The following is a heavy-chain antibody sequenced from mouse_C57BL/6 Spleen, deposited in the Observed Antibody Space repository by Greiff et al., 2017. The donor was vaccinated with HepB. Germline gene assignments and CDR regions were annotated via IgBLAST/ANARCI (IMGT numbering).Heavy chain of an antibody. D-gene: IGHD2-5*01. Sequence: VQLQQSGPELVKPGASVKISCKASGYSFTSYYIHWVKQRPGQGLEWIGWIYPGSGNTKYNEKFKGKATLTADTSSSTSYMQLSSLTSEDSAVYYGARAYYSNYNAMDYWGQGTSVTVSS. CDR3: ARAYYSNYNAMDY. V-gene: IGHV1-66*01. CDR2: IYPGSGNT. J-gene: IGHJ4*01. CDR1: GYSFTSYY.